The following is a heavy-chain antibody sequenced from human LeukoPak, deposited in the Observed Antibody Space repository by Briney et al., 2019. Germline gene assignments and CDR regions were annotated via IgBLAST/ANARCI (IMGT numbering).Heavy chain of an antibody. CDR2: INHSGST. Sequence: SETLSLTCAVYGVSFSGYYWSWLRQPPGKGLEWLGEINHSGSTNYNPSLKSRVTISVDTSKNQFSLKLSSVTAADTAVYYCAREGGYLQLRYFDYWGQGTLVTVSS. J-gene: IGHJ4*02. CDR3: AREGGYLQLRYFDY. D-gene: IGHD5-24*01. CDR1: GVSFSGYY. V-gene: IGHV4-34*01.